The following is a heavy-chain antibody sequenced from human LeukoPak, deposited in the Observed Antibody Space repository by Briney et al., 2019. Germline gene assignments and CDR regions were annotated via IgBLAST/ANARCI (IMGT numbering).Heavy chain of an antibody. CDR2: IGYDGGNK. J-gene: IGHJ3*02. V-gene: IGHV3-23*01. D-gene: IGHD3-10*01. CDR1: GFTFSLYG. CDR3: AKNRHYGSSFDAFDI. Sequence: GGSLRLSCAASGFTFSLYGMSWVRQAPGKGLDWVTFIGYDGGNKYYTDSVKGRFTISRDNSRNTLYLQMDGLRAEDTAVYFCAKNRHYGSSFDAFDIWGQGTMVSVSS.